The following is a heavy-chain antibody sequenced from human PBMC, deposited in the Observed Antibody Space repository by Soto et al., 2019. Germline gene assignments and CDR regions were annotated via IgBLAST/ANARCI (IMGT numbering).Heavy chain of an antibody. CDR1: GGTFSSYT. Sequence: SVKVSCKASGGTFSSYTISWVRQAPGQGLEWMGRIIPILGIANYAQKFQGRVTITADKSTSTAYMELSSLRSEDTAVYYCAMENWAGLACYRNYWFDPWGQGTLVTVSS. D-gene: IGHD4-4*01. CDR2: IIPILGIA. J-gene: IGHJ5*02. CDR3: AMENWAGLACYRNYWFDP. V-gene: IGHV1-69*02.